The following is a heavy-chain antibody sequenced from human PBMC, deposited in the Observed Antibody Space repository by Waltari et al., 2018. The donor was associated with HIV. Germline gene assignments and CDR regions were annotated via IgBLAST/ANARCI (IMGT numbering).Heavy chain of an antibody. J-gene: IGHJ6*02. CDR2: IYYSGST. V-gene: IGHV4-59*01. CDR3: ARDLYKQLDPIVGYYYYGMDV. D-gene: IGHD6-13*01. Sequence: QVQLQESGPGLVKPSETLSLTCTVPGGSISSYYWSWIRQPPGTGLEWIGYIYYSGSTNYNPSLKSRVTISVDTSKNQFSLKLSSVTAADTAVYYCARDLYKQLDPIVGYYYYGMDVWGQGTTVTVSS. CDR1: GGSISSYY.